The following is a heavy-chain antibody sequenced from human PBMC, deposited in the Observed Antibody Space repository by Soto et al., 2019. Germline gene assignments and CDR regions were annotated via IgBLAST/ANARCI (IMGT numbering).Heavy chain of an antibody. Sequence: QVQLVQSGAEVKKPGSSVKVSCKASGGTFSSYAISWVRQAPGQGLEWMGGIIPIFGTANYAQKFQGRVRITANESASTAYMELSSLRSEDTAVYCCARRWYSSSWGFDYWGQGTLVTVSS. V-gene: IGHV1-69*01. CDR2: IIPIFGTA. D-gene: IGHD6-13*01. CDR1: GGTFSSYA. CDR3: ARRWYSSSWGFDY. J-gene: IGHJ4*02.